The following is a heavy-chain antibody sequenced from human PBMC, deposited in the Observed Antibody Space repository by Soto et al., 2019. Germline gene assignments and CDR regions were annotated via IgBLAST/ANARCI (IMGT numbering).Heavy chain of an antibody. D-gene: IGHD3-3*01. Sequence: SETLSLTCTVSGGSISSHSWTWIRQPPGKGLEWIGHVSYSGSTNYNPSLNSRVTISVDTSEKQFSLKLTFVTAADTAMYYCTRSYNDFWSGSYYYYMEVWGKGTTVTVSS. CDR1: GGSISSHS. J-gene: IGHJ6*03. CDR2: VSYSGST. V-gene: IGHV4-59*08. CDR3: TRSYNDFWSGSYYYYMEV.